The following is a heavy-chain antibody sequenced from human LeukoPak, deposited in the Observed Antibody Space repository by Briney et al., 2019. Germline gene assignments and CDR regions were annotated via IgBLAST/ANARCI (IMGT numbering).Heavy chain of an antibody. V-gene: IGHV3-74*01. D-gene: IGHD3-22*01. Sequence: GGSLRLSCAASGFTFSNYWMHWIRQVPGKGLVWVSHIKYDGSATNYADSVKGRFTISRDNAKNTLYLQMNSLRAEDTAVYYCANPGSSGYYAWGQGTLVTVSS. CDR2: IKYDGSAT. CDR3: ANPGSSGYYA. J-gene: IGHJ5*02. CDR1: GFTFSNYW.